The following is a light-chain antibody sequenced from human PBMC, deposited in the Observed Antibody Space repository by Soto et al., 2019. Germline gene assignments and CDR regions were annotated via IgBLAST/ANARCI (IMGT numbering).Light chain of an antibody. CDR2: GNS. CDR1: SSNIGAGYD. V-gene: IGLV1-40*01. Sequence: QSVLTQPPSVSGAPGQRVTISCTGSSSNIGAGYDVHWYQQLPGTAPKLLIYGNSNRPSGVPDRFSGSTSGTSASLAITGLRASDEADYYCQSYDSSLSGWVFGGGTKLTVL. CDR3: QSYDSSLSGWV. J-gene: IGLJ3*02.